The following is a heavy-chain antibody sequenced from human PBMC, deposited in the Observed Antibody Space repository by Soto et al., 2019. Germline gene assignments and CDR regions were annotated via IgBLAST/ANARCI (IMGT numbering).Heavy chain of an antibody. CDR2: ISGSGDST. V-gene: IGHV3-23*01. D-gene: IGHD1-26*01. CDR3: ARRGSGSYYDY. Sequence: EVQLLESGGGLVQPGGSLRLSCAASGFTFSSYAMRWVRQAPGKGLEWVSAISGSGDSTYYADSVKGRFTVSRDNSKNTLYLQMNSLRAEDTAVYYCARRGSGSYYDYWGQGTLVTVS. J-gene: IGHJ4*02. CDR1: GFTFSSYA.